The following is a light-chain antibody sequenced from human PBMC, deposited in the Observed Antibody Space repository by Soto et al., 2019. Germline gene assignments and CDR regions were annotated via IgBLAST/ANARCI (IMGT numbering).Light chain of an antibody. CDR2: DAS. CDR3: QQRSNWPIT. Sequence: EIGLTQSPATLSLYPGERATLSCRASQSVSSYLAWYQQKPGQAPRLLIYDASNRATGIPARFSGSGPGTDFTLTISSLEPEDFAVYYCQQRSNWPITFGQGTRLEIK. J-gene: IGKJ5*01. CDR1: QSVSSY. V-gene: IGKV3-11*01.